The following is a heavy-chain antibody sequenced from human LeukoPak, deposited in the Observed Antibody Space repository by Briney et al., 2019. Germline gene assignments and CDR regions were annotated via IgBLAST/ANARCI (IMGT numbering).Heavy chain of an antibody. CDR1: EFSVGSNY. CDR3: ARDRGYCSGGSCYSVLDY. D-gene: IGHD2-15*01. Sequence: PGGSLRLSCAASEFSVGSNYMTWVRQAPGKGLEWVSLIYSGGSTYYADSVKGRFTISRDNSKNTLYLQMNSLRAEDTAVYYCARDRGYCSGGSCYSVLDYWGQGTLVTVSS. J-gene: IGHJ4*02. V-gene: IGHV3-66*01. CDR2: IYSGGST.